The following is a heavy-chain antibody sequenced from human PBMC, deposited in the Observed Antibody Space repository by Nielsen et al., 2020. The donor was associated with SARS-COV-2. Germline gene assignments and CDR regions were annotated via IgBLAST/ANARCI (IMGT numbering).Heavy chain of an antibody. CDR3: AKDGGVEMATTRSDGMDV. CDR2: ISWNSGSI. CDR1: GFTFDDYA. V-gene: IGHV3-9*01. D-gene: IGHD5-24*01. Sequence: SLKISCAASGFTFDDYAMHWVRQAPGKGLEWVSGISWNSGSIGYADSVKGRFTISRDNAKNSLYLRMNSLRAEDTALYYCAKDGGVEMATTRSDGMDVWGQGTTVTVSS. J-gene: IGHJ6*02.